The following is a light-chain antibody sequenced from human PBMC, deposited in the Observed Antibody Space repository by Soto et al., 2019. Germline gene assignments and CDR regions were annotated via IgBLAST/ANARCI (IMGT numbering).Light chain of an antibody. CDR3: QSYDSSLSGVV. CDR2: RNS. V-gene: IGLV1-40*01. J-gene: IGLJ2*01. Sequence: QSVLTQPPSVSGAPGQRVTISCTGSSFNIGTGYDVHWYQQLPGTAPKLLIYRNSNRPSGVPDRFSGSKSGTSASLAITGRQAEDEADYYCQSYDSSLSGVVFGGGTKLTVL. CDR1: SFNIGTGYD.